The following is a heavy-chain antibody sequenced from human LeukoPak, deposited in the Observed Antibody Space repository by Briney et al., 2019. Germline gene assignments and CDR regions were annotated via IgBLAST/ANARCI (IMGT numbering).Heavy chain of an antibody. Sequence: GGSLRLSCAASGFTFSSYAMHWVRQAPGKGLEWVAVISYDGSNKYYADSVKGRFTISRDNSKNTLYLQMNSLKTEDTAVYYCTTGGRYYGSGSYAFDPWGQGTLVTVSS. CDR3: TTGGRYYGSGSYAFDP. CDR2: ISYDGSNK. CDR1: GFTFSSYA. V-gene: IGHV3-30-3*01. J-gene: IGHJ5*02. D-gene: IGHD3-10*01.